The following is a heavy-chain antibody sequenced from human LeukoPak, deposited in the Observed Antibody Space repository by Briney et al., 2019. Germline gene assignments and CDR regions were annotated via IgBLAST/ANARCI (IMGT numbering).Heavy chain of an antibody. CDR3: ARLRLSRYYHDAMDV. CDR2: IDHSGST. Sequence: SETLSLTCAVYGESFSGFYWSWIRQPPGKGLEWIGEIDHSGSTNYNPSLKSRVTISVDTPKNQVSLRLTSVTAADMAVYYCARLRLSRYYHDAMDVWGQGTTVTVSS. D-gene: IGHD3-16*01. V-gene: IGHV4-34*01. CDR1: GESFSGFY. J-gene: IGHJ6*02.